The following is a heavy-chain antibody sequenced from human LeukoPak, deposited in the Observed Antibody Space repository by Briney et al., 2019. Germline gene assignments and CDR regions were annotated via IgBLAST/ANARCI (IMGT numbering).Heavy chain of an antibody. CDR3: ARTSYYYDSSGYYHAFDI. D-gene: IGHD3-22*01. V-gene: IGHV4-4*07. CDR2: ISYSGST. Sequence: SETLSLTCTVSGGSISSYYWSWIRQPAGKGLEWIGHISYSGSTTYNPSLKSRVTMSVDTSKNQFSLKLSSVTAADTAVYYCARTSYYYDSSGYYHAFDIWGQGTMVTVSS. CDR1: GGSISSYY. J-gene: IGHJ3*02.